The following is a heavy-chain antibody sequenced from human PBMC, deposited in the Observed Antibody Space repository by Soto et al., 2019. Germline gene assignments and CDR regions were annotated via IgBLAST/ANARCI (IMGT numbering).Heavy chain of an antibody. J-gene: IGHJ4*02. D-gene: IGHD2-8*02. V-gene: IGHV3-30*03. CDR2: ISYDGSNK. CDR3: GRGTGKYRGPIDY. CDR1: GFTFSHYG. Sequence: QVQLVESGGGVVQPGRSLRLSCTASGFTFSHYGIHWVRQAPGKGLEWLAVISYDGSNKHYADSVKGRFTVARDNSKNTLYPQMNSLRAAATAVYFCGRGTGKYRGPIDYWGQGTLFTVSS.